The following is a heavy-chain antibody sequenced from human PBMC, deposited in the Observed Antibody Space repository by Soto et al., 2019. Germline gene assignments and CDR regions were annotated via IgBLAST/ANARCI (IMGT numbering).Heavy chain of an antibody. CDR1: GGTFSSYA. J-gene: IGHJ5*02. CDR2: IIPIFGTA. CDR3: ARGSRGVVPAAIGWFDP. Sequence: SVKVSCKASGGTFSSYAISWVRRAPGQGLEWMGGIIPIFGTANYAQKFQGRVTITADESTSTAYMELSSLRSEDTAVYYCARGSRGVVPAAIGWFDPWGQGTLVTVSS. D-gene: IGHD2-2*01. V-gene: IGHV1-69*13.